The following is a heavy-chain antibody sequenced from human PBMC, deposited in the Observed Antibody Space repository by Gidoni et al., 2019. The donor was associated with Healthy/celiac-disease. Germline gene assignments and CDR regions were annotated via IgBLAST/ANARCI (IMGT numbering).Heavy chain of an antibody. J-gene: IGHJ6*02. Sequence: EVQLLVSGGGLVPPGGSLRLPCAPPGFTFSTYDMGCVCPAPGKGLWWVSANGGSCGRTYYAGSVKSRFTISRDNSKNTLYLQMNSLRAEDTAVYYCAKDPPPYYDFWSGYYDYYYYGMDVWGQGTTVTVSS. CDR3: AKDPPPYYDFWSGYYDYYYYGMDV. CDR1: GFTFSTYD. CDR2: NGGSCGRT. D-gene: IGHD3-3*01. V-gene: IGHV3-23*01.